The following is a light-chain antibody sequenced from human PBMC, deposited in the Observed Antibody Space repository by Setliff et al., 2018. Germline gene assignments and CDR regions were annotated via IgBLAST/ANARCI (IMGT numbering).Light chain of an antibody. CDR3: SSYTVGSTLSV. CDR2: DVT. Sequence: LAQPASVSGSPGQSITFSCTGSSSDVGGYDYVSWYQQHPGKAPKLLIYDVTNRPSGVSNRFSGSKSGNTASLTISGLQAEDEAEYFCSSYTVGSTLSVFGTGTKGTVL. CDR1: SSDVGGYDY. J-gene: IGLJ1*01. V-gene: IGLV2-14*03.